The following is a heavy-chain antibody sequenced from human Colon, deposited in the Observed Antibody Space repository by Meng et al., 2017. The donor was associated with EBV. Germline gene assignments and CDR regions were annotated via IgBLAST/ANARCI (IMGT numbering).Heavy chain of an antibody. Sequence: QVRLPRPGPGLRKPPQTLSPTCTVSGASVSSGGYYWTWIRQHHGKGLEWFGHIYYSGSTFYNPSLKSRVIISIDTSKNQFSLNLRSVTAADTAVYYCARVSSGWDYFDYWGQGTLVTVSS. V-gene: IGHV4-31*03. D-gene: IGHD6-19*01. CDR2: IYYSGST. CDR3: ARVSSGWDYFDY. CDR1: GASVSSGGYY. J-gene: IGHJ4*02.